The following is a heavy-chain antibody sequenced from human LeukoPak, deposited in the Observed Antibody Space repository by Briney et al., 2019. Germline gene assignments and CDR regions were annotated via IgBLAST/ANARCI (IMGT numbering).Heavy chain of an antibody. CDR2: ISAYNGNT. V-gene: IGHV1-18*01. CDR3: ARDRLPVGYCSGGSCYSVAGYNWFDP. CDR1: GYTFTSYG. D-gene: IGHD2-15*01. Sequence: ASVKVSCKASGYTFTSYGISWVRQAPGQGLEWMGWISAYNGNTNYAQKLQGRVTMTADTSTSTAYMELRSLRSDDTAVYYCARDRLPVGYCSGGSCYSVAGYNWFDPWGQGTLVTVSS. J-gene: IGHJ5*02.